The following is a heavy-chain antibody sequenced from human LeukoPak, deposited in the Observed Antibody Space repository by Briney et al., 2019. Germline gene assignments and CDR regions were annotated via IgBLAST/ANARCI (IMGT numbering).Heavy chain of an antibody. V-gene: IGHV3-21*01. CDR1: GVTFSGYS. CDR3: TREDGLEEGYYFDY. J-gene: IGHJ4*01. D-gene: IGHD1-1*01. CDR2: ISSSSSSI. Sequence: PGGSLRLSCAASGVTFSGYSMNWVRQAPGKGLEWVSSISSSSSSIDYADSVKGRFTISRDNAKNSMYLQMNSLRAEDTTVYYCTREDGLEEGYYFDYWGQGTLVTVSS.